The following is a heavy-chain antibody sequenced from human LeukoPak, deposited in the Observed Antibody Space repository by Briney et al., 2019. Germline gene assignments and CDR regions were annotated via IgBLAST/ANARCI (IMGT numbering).Heavy chain of an antibody. V-gene: IGHV3-21*01. J-gene: IGHJ3*02. CDR2: ISSSSSYI. CDR3: ARGIAVAGSSRRAFDI. CDR1: GFTFSSYS. Sequence: PGGSLRLSCAASGFTFSSYSMNWVRQPPGKGLEWVSSISSSSSYIYYADSVKGRFTISRDNAKNSLYLQMNSLRAEDTAVYYCARGIAVAGSSRRAFDIWGQGTMVTVSS. D-gene: IGHD6-19*01.